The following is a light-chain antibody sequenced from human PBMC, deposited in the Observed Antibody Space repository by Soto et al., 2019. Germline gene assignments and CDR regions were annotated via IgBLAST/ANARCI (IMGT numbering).Light chain of an antibody. J-gene: IGLJ2*01. V-gene: IGLV2-14*01. CDR3: CSYAGGYTHAV. CDR1: SSDIGGYNY. Sequence: QSALTQPASVSGSPGQSITIFCSGTSSDIGGYNYVSWYQHHPGKAPKLIIYEVSYRPSGVSNRFSGSKSGNTASLTISGLQAEDEADYYCCSYAGGYTHAVFGGGTKLTVL. CDR2: EVS.